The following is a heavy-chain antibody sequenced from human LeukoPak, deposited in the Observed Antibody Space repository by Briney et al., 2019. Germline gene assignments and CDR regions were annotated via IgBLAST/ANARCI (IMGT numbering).Heavy chain of an antibody. CDR2: INHSGST. CDR1: GGSFSGYY. J-gene: IGHJ6*03. Sequence: SETLSLTCAVYGGSFSGYYWSWIRQPPGKGLEWIGEINHSGSTNYNPSLKSRVTMSVDTSKNQFSLKLSSVTAADTAVYYCAREDYDILTGLYYYYYMDVWGKGTTVTISS. V-gene: IGHV4-34*01. CDR3: AREDYDILTGLYYYYYMDV. D-gene: IGHD3-9*01.